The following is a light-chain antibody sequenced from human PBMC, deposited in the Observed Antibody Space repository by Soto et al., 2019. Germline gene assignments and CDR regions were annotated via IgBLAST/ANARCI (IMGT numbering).Light chain of an antibody. CDR1: SSDVGAYNY. CDR3: SSYADSISVL. J-gene: IGLJ3*02. CDR2: EVT. Sequence: QSVLTQPPSASGSSGQSVTISCTGTSSDVGAYNYVSWYQQHPGKAPKLMIYEVTKRPSGVPDRFSGSKSGNTASLTVSGLQAEDEADYYCSSYADSISVLFGGGTKLTVL. V-gene: IGLV2-8*01.